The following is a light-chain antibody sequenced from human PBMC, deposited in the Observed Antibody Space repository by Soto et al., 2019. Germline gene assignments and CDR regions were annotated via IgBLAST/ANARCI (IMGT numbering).Light chain of an antibody. V-gene: IGKV2-28*01. Sequence: DIVMTQSPLSLPVTPGEPASISCRASQSRLHSNGYNYLGWYLQKPVQSPRLLIYLGSNRASGPPERFSGSGSGTDFTLKISRVEAEDVGVYYCMQALQTPWTFGQGTKVEIK. CDR1: QSRLHSNGYNY. J-gene: IGKJ1*01. CDR2: LGS. CDR3: MQALQTPWT.